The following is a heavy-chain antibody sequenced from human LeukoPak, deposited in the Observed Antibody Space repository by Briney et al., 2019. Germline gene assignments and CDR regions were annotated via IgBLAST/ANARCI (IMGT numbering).Heavy chain of an antibody. CDR2: IYYSGST. D-gene: IGHD3-22*01. CDR1: GGSISRYY. Sequence: SETLSLTCTVSGGSISRYYWSWVGQPPGKGLEWIGYIYYSGSTNYNPSLRSRVTISVDTSKTQFSLKLSSVTAADTAVYYCARFYHYDSSGYYYPWGQGTMVTVSS. V-gene: IGHV4-59*01. CDR3: ARFYHYDSSGYYYP. J-gene: IGHJ3*01.